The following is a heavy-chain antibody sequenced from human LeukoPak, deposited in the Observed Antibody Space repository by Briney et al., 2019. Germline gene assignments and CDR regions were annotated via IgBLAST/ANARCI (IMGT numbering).Heavy chain of an antibody. D-gene: IGHD5-12*01. Sequence: ASVKVSGKASGYTFTSYGVSWVRQAPGHGLEWRGWVSAYNGNTNYTKKLQGRVTMTTDTTTSTTYMQLRRLRSDDTAVYYCARVGPEYSGYYFDYWGQGTPVTVSS. V-gene: IGHV1-18*01. CDR3: ARVGPEYSGYYFDY. J-gene: IGHJ4*02. CDR2: VSAYNGNT. CDR1: GYTFTSYG.